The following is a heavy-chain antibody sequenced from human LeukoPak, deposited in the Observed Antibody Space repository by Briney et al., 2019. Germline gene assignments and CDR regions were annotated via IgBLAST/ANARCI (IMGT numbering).Heavy chain of an antibody. V-gene: IGHV4-59*01. CDR1: GGSISSYY. D-gene: IGHD2-15*01. J-gene: IGHJ3*02. Sequence: ETLSLTCTVSGGSISSYYWSWIRQPPGKGLEWIGYIYYSGSTNYNPSLKSRVTISVDTSKNQFSLKLSSVTAADTAVYYCALSRVAGAFDIWGQGTMVTVSS. CDR2: IYYSGST. CDR3: ALSRVAGAFDI.